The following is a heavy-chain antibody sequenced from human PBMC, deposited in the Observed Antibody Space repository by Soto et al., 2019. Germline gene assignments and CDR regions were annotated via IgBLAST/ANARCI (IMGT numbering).Heavy chain of an antibody. CDR2: TYYRSKWYN. CDR1: WDSFSSNSAA. CDR3: SRDRNAGGYYYYYGMDV. J-gene: IGHJ6*02. D-gene: IGHD2-2*01. Sequence: LSRLRSISWDSFSSNSAACNCSRQSPSRGLEWLGRTYYRSKWYNDYAVSVKSRITINPDTSTNQFSLQLNSVTPEDTAVYYCSRDRNAGGYYYYYGMDVWGQGTTVTVSS. V-gene: IGHV6-1*01.